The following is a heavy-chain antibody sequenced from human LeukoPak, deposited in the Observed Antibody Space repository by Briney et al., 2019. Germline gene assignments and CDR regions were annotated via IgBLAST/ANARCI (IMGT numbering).Heavy chain of an antibody. V-gene: IGHV3-64*01. CDR3: ARDPSVAGYGGSELDF. CDR2: ISYTGDKT. CDR1: GFTFSHYF. J-gene: IGHJ4*02. Sequence: GGSLRLSCAASGFTFSHYFMHWVRQAPGKGLEYLSVISYTGDKTYYAKSVKGRFTISRDNSKNTLYLQMGSLRSEDTAVYYCARDPSVAGYGGSELDFWGQGTLVTVYS. D-gene: IGHD4-23*01.